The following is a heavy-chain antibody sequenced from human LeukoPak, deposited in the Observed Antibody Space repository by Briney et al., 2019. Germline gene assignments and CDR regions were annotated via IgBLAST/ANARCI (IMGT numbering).Heavy chain of an antibody. CDR2: IYPGDSDI. J-gene: IGHJ4*02. V-gene: IGHV5-51*01. CDR1: GYSFTNYW. Sequence: GESLKISCKGSGYSFTNYWIGWVRQMPGKGLEWMGIIYPGDSDIRYSPSFQGQVTISADKSISTAYLQCSSLKASDTAMYYCARRNDFWSGYAFDYWGQGTLVTVSS. CDR3: ARRNDFWSGYAFDY. D-gene: IGHD3-3*01.